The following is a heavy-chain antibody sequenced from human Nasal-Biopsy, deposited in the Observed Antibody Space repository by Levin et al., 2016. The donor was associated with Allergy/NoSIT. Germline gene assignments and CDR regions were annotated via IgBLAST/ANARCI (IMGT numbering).Heavy chain of an antibody. V-gene: IGHV4-39*01. CDR3: ARRIPLHYSLDV. Sequence: SETLSLTCTVSGGSVSSSNYYWGWVRQPPGKGPEWIGSVFYDGSTLYNPSLTSRVTISLDTSKNQFSLKLRSVTASDTAIYYCARRIPLHYSLDVWGRGTTVIVSS. CDR1: GGSVSSSNYY. J-gene: IGHJ6*02. D-gene: IGHD2-2*02. CDR2: VFYDGST.